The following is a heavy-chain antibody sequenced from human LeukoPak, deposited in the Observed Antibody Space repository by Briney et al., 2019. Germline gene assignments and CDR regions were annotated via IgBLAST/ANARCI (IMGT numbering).Heavy chain of an antibody. CDR2: ISSSGSTI. CDR1: GFTFSDYY. J-gene: IGHJ4*02. Sequence: GGSLRLSCAASGFTFSDYYMSWIRQAPGKGLEWVPYISSSGSTIYYADSVKGRFTISRDNAKNSLYLQMNSLRAEDTAVYYCARDPYYYDSRSWGQGTLVTVSS. V-gene: IGHV3-11*04. CDR3: ARDPYYYDSRS. D-gene: IGHD3-22*01.